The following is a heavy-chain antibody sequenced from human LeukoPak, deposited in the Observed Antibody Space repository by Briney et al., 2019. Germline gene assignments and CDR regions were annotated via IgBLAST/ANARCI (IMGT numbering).Heavy chain of an antibody. CDR2: MQYDGIDR. V-gene: IGHV3-30*02. D-gene: IGHD1-1*01. Sequence: PGGSLRLSCAASGFRFSDYGMHWVRQSAGKGLEWVAFMQYDGIDRFYGDSVKGRFTISRDNSKNTMYLQMNSLRPEDTAVYYCAKEKQLEPFDYWGQGTLVTVSS. CDR1: GFRFSDYG. CDR3: AKEKQLEPFDY. J-gene: IGHJ4*02.